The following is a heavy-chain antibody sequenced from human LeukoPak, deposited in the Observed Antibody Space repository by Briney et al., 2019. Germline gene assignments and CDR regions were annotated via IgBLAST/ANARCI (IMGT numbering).Heavy chain of an antibody. Sequence: SETLSLTCTVSGGSLSSGDYYWSWIRQPPGKGLEWIGYIYYSGSTYYNPSLKSRVTISVDTSKNQFSLKLSSVTAADTAVYYCARDIDSGSSEFDYWGQGTLVTVSS. V-gene: IGHV4-30-4*01. CDR2: IYYSGST. CDR1: GGSLSSGDYY. J-gene: IGHJ4*02. D-gene: IGHD1-26*01. CDR3: ARDIDSGSSEFDY.